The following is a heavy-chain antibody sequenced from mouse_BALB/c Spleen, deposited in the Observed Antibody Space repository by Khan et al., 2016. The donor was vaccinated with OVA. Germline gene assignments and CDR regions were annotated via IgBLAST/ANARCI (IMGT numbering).Heavy chain of an antibody. V-gene: IGHV5-6*01. D-gene: IGHD4-1*01. CDR3: ASHLTGSFAY. Sequence: DVHLVESGGDLVKPGGSLKLSCAASGFTFSSYSMSWVRQTPDKRLEWVATISSDGDYTYYPDSVKGRFTISRDNAKNNLYLQMSSLKSEDTAMYYCASHLTGSFAYWGQGTLVTVSA. CDR1: GFTFSSYS. CDR2: ISSDGDYT. J-gene: IGHJ3*01.